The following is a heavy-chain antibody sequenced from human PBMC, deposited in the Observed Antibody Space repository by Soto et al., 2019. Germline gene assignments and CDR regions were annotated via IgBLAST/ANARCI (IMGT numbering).Heavy chain of an antibody. CDR2: ISGSGGST. D-gene: IGHD2-15*01. CDR3: AKDPLGYCSGGSCYPPIFDY. Sequence: GGSLRLSCAASGFTFSSYAMSWVRQAPGKGLEWVSAISGSGGSTYYADSVKGRFTISRDNSKNTLYLQMNSLRAKDTAVYYCAKDPLGYCSGGSCYPPIFDYWGQGTLVTVSS. CDR1: GFTFSSYA. J-gene: IGHJ4*02. V-gene: IGHV3-23*01.